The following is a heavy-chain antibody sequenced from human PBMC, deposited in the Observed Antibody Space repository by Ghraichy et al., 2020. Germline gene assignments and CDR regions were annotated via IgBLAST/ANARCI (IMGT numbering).Heavy chain of an antibody. CDR3: ARAQGRAAIDYFDY. CDR2: IKQDGSEK. Sequence: GESLNISCAASGFTFSSYWMSWVRQAPGKGLEWVANIKQDGSEKYYVDSVKGRFTISRDNAKNSLYLQMNSLRAEDTAVYYCARAQGRAAIDYFDYWGQGTLVTVSS. D-gene: IGHD2-2*01. J-gene: IGHJ4*02. V-gene: IGHV3-7*04. CDR1: GFTFSSYW.